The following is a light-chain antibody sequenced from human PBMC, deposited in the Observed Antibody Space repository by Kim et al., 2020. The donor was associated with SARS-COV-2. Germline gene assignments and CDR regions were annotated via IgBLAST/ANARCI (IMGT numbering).Light chain of an antibody. CDR1: KLGDKY. V-gene: IGLV3-1*01. CDR3: QAWDSSTAF. CDR2: QDS. J-gene: IGLJ2*01. Sequence: SYELTQPPSVSVSPGQTASITCSGDKLGDKYACWYQQKPGQSPVLVIYQDSKRPSGIPERFSGSNSGNTATLTIIGTQAMDEADYYCQAWDSSTAFFGGG.